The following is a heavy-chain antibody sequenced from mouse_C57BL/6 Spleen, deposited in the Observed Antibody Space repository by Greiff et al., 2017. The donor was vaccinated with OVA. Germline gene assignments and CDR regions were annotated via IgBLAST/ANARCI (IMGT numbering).Heavy chain of an antibody. Sequence: LQESGAELARPGASVKMSCKASGYTFTSYTMHWVKQRPGQGLEWIGYINPSSGYTKYNQKFKDKATLTADKSSSTAYMQLSSLTSEDSAVYYCAREGFAMDYWGQGTSVTVSS. CDR2: INPSSGYT. CDR1: GYTFTSYT. CDR3: AREGFAMDY. V-gene: IGHV1-4*01. J-gene: IGHJ4*01.